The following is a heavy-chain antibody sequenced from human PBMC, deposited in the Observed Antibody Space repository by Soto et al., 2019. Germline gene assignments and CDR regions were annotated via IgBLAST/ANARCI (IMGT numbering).Heavy chain of an antibody. Sequence: GGSLRLSCSASGFTFSSYAMHWVRQAPGKGLEYVSAISSNGGSTYYADSVKGRFTISRDNSKNTLYLQMSSLRAEDTAVYYCARIGYCSSTSCRIPLYYYGMDVWGQGTTVTVSS. CDR3: ARIGYCSSTSCRIPLYYYGMDV. D-gene: IGHD2-2*01. J-gene: IGHJ6*02. CDR1: GFTFSSYA. V-gene: IGHV3-64D*06. CDR2: ISSNGGST.